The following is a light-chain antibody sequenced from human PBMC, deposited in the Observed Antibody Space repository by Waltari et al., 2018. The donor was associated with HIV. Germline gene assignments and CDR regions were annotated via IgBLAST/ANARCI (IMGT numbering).Light chain of an antibody. J-gene: IGKJ3*01. CDR3: QQSFSSPLS. CDR2: AAS. CDR1: QSISFS. V-gene: IGKV1-39*01. Sequence: IQMTQSPSSLSASVGDRVTIDCRASQSISFSLNWYQQKPGKVPKLLISAASTLQSGVPSRFSGSGSGTDFTLTIDSLQPDDFATYYCQQSFSSPLSFGPGTNVDIK.